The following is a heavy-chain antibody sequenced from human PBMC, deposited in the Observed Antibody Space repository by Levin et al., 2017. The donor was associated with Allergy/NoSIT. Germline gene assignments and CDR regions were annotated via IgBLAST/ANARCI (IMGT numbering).Heavy chain of an antibody. V-gene: IGHV3-23*01. D-gene: IGHD4-23*01. CDR3: AKAFGGFWFFDL. Sequence: PGGSLRLSCAASGFTFSSYALTWVRQAPGKGLEWISGISGSGGSTDYADSVKGRFTISRDDSKNTLYLQMNSLRAEDTAVYYCAKAFGGFWFFDLWGRGTLVTVSS. J-gene: IGHJ2*01. CDR2: ISGSGGST. CDR1: GFTFSSYA.